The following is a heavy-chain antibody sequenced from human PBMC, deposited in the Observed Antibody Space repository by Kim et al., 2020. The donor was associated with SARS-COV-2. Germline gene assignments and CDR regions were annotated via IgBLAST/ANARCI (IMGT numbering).Heavy chain of an antibody. CDR2: ISSSSSYT. CDR1: GFTFSDYY. D-gene: IGHD3-16*02. CDR3: ARVGYDYVWGSDRDYYYYYGMDV. Sequence: GGSLRLSCAASGFTFSDYYMSWIRQAPGKGLEWVSYISSSSSYTNYADSVKGRFTISRDNAKNSLYLQMNSLRAEDTAVYYCARVGYDYVWGSDRDYYYYYGMDVWGQGTTVTVSS. J-gene: IGHJ6*02. V-gene: IGHV3-11*05.